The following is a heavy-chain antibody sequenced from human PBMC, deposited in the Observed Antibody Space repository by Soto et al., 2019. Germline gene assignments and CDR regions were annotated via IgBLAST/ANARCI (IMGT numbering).Heavy chain of an antibody. J-gene: IGHJ2*01. V-gene: IGHV4-30-4*01. D-gene: IGHD4-17*01. CDR2: IFDSGST. CDR1: GGSISGGVYY. CDR3: AREIIPLTTDWYFDL. Sequence: SETPSISCTVSGGSISGGVYYWSWIHQPPGKGLEWIGYIFDSGSTYYNPSLKSRVTISVDTSKNQFSLRLSSVTAADTAVYYCAREIIPLTTDWYFDLWGRGTLVTVSS.